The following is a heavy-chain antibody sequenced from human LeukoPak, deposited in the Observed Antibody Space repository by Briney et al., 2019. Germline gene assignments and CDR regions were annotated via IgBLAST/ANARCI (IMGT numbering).Heavy chain of an antibody. D-gene: IGHD4-17*01. CDR2: IGGSGSNT. Sequence: GGSLRLSCVASEFPFSAYAMTWVRLTPGKGLEWVSSIGGSGSNTNYADSVRGRFTISRDNPKNTLYLQMNSLRAEDTAVYYCGRDPNGDYVGAFEFWGQGTLVSVSS. CDR1: EFPFSAYA. CDR3: GRDPNGDYVGAFEF. V-gene: IGHV3-23*01. J-gene: IGHJ3*01.